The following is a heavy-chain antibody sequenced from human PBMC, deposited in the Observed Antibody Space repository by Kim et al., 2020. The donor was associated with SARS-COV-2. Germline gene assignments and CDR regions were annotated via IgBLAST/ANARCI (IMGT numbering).Heavy chain of an antibody. CDR1: GFTFSSYA. Sequence: GGSLRLSCAASGFTFSSYAMHWVRQAPGKGLEWVVVIWYDGSNKYYADSVKGRFTISRDNSKNTLYLHMNSLRAEDTAVYYCAKDRTYCSGGGCSPNYY. V-gene: IGHV3-33*06. J-gene: IGHJ6*01. CDR3: AKDRTYCSGGGCSPNYY. D-gene: IGHD2-15*01. CDR2: IWYDGSNK.